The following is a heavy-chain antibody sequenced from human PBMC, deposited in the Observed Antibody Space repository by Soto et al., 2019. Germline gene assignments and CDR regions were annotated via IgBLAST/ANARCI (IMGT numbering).Heavy chain of an antibody. V-gene: IGHV3-21*01. CDR3: ARVPTPYCSSPSCSHVSDY. J-gene: IGHJ4*02. CDR1: GFTFSSYS. D-gene: IGHD2-2*01. Sequence: GGSLRLSCVASGFTFSSYSMNWVRQAPGKGLEWVSSISSSSSYIYYADSMKGRFTISRDNAKDSLYLQMNSLRAEDTAVYYCARVPTPYCSSPSCSHVSDYWGLGTLVTVSS. CDR2: ISSSSSYI.